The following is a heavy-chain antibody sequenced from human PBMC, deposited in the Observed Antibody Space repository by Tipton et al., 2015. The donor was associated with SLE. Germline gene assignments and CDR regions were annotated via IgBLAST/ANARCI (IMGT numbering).Heavy chain of an antibody. CDR3: ARGHPGNSFDY. CDR1: GDSISSSTYF. V-gene: IGHV4-39*07. J-gene: IGHJ4*02. D-gene: IGHD1-14*01. Sequence: TLSLTCTVSGDSISSSTYFWGWIRQSPGRGLEWIGSVYDNGDTYYNPSLKSRVTISLDTSKNQLSLSLTSVTAADTAMYYCARGHPGNSFDYWGQGTLVTVSS. CDR2: VYDNGDT.